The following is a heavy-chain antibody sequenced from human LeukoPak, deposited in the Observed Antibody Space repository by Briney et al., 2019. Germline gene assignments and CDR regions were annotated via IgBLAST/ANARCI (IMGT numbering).Heavy chain of an antibody. V-gene: IGHV4-4*02. J-gene: IGHJ6*02. Sequence: SGTLSLTCAVSGGSISSSNWWSWVRQPPGKGLEWIGEIYHSGSTNYNPSLKSRVTISVDTSKNQFSLKLSSVTAADTAVYYCARVGGSYTYYYYYGMDVWGQGTTVTVSS. D-gene: IGHD1-26*01. CDR2: IYHSGST. CDR3: ARVGGSYTYYYYYGMDV. CDR1: GGSISSSNW.